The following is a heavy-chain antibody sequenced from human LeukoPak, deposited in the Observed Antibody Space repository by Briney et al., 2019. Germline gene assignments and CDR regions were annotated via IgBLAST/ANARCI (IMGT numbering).Heavy chain of an antibody. J-gene: IGHJ4*02. D-gene: IGHD2-15*01. Sequence: AGGSLRLSCAASGFTFSSYWMHWVRQAPGKGLVWVSRINSDGSSTSYADSVKGRFTISRDNAKNTLYLQMNSLRAEDTAVYYCARDLGYCSGGSCYDTRFDYWGQGTLVTVSS. CDR1: GFTFSSYW. CDR3: ARDLGYCSGGSCYDTRFDY. V-gene: IGHV3-74*01. CDR2: INSDGSST.